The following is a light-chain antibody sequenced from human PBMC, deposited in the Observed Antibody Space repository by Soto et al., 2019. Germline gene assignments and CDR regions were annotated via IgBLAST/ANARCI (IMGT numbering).Light chain of an antibody. CDR2: ADN. CDR3: QSYDTSLSGVI. V-gene: IGLV1-40*01. CDR1: SSNIGAGYD. Sequence: QAVVTQTPSVSGAPGQTITMSCTGSSSNIGAGYDVHWYQQLPGAAPRLLIYADNNRPSGVPDRFSASNSVTSASLAITGLEGEDEAVYYCQSYDTSLSGVIFGAGTKLTVL. J-gene: IGLJ2*01.